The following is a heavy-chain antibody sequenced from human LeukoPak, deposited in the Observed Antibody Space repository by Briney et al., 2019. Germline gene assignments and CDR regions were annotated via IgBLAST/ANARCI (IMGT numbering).Heavy chain of an antibody. D-gene: IGHD6-19*01. CDR1: GFTFSNYW. Sequence: AGGSLRLSCAASGFTFSNYWMDWVRQSPGKGLEWVANIKEDGSDKYYVDSVKGRFTISRDNAKNSLYLQMNSLRAEDTAVYYCARNSGWFRFDYWGQGTLVTVSS. J-gene: IGHJ4*02. CDR3: ARNSGWFRFDY. V-gene: IGHV3-7*03. CDR2: IKEDGSDK.